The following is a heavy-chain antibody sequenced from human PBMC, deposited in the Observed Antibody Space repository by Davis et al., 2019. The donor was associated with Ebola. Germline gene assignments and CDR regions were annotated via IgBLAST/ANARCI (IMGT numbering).Heavy chain of an antibody. D-gene: IGHD4-17*01. CDR1: GFSLSTTGLG. CDR3: AHKAYGSLANWFGP. Sequence: SGSTLVKPTQTLTLTCSFSGFSLSTTGLGVGWIRQPPGKALEWLALIYWDDDKRYSPSLRSRLTISKDTSKNQVVLTMTNMDPLDTATYYCAHKAYGSLANWFGPWGQGTLVTVSS. J-gene: IGHJ5*02. V-gene: IGHV2-5*02. CDR2: IYWDDDK.